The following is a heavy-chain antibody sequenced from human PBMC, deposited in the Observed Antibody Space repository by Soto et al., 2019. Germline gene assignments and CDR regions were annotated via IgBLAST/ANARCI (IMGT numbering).Heavy chain of an antibody. CDR2: IYYSGST. D-gene: IGHD1-26*01. V-gene: IGHV4-61*01. CDR3: ASAEWAYYYGMDV. CDR1: GGSVSSGSYY. J-gene: IGHJ6*02. Sequence: QVQLQESGPGLVKPSETLSLTCTVSGGSVSSGSYYWSWIRQPPGKGLEWIGYIYYSGSTNYNPSLKSRVTISVDTSKDQFSLKLSSVTAADTAVYYCASAEWAYYYGMDVWGQGTTVTVSS.